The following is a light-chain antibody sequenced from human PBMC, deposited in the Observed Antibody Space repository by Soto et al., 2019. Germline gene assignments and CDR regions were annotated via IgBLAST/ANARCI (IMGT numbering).Light chain of an antibody. Sequence: QSVLTQPPSASATPGQRSTISCFGGSSNIGSNYGYWYQQLPGTAPKLLISRDDERPSGVPDRFSGSKSGTSASRAISGVRSEDAADYLCAAWDDSLRAPVFRGGTKLPVL. J-gene: IGLJ2*01. CDR1: SSNIGSNY. CDR3: AAWDDSLRAPV. CDR2: RDD. V-gene: IGLV1-47*01.